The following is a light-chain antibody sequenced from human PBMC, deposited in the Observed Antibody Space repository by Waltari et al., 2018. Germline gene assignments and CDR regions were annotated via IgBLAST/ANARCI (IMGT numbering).Light chain of an antibody. V-gene: IGKV3-15*01. Sequence: EILMTQSPGTLSVSPGETATLSCRASQSLSRNLAWYQRKPGQAPRLLIYAASTGATGIPARFSGSGSGTEFTLTISSLQSEDFAVYYCQQYSDWPPLTFGGGTKVEIK. CDR1: QSLSRN. J-gene: IGKJ4*01. CDR2: AAS. CDR3: QQYSDWPPLT.